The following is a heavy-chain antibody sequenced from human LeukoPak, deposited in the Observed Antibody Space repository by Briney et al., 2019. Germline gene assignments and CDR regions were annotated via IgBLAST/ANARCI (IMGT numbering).Heavy chain of an antibody. D-gene: IGHD3-10*01. CDR3: ARVFDSGSQAYYMDV. CDR1: GGSISSYY. V-gene: IGHV4-59*01. J-gene: IGHJ6*03. CDR2: IYYSGST. Sequence: PSETLSLTCTVSGGSISSYYWSWIRQPPGKGLEWIGYIYYSGSTNYRPSLKSRVTISVDTSKNQFSLKLSSVTAADTAVYYCARVFDSGSQAYYMDVWGKGTTVTIFS.